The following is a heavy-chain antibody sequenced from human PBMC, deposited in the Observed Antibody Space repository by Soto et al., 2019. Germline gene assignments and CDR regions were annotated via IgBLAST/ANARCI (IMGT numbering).Heavy chain of an antibody. Sequence: GGSLRLSCAASGFTFSSYAMHWVRQAPGKGLEWVAVISYDGSNKYYADSVKGRFTISRDNSKNTLYLQMNSLRAEDTAVYYCARGRVLLLFGERDDAFDIWGQGTMVTVSS. V-gene: IGHV3-30-3*01. CDR3: ARGRVLLLFGERDDAFDI. D-gene: IGHD3-10*01. J-gene: IGHJ3*02. CDR1: GFTFSSYA. CDR2: ISYDGSNK.